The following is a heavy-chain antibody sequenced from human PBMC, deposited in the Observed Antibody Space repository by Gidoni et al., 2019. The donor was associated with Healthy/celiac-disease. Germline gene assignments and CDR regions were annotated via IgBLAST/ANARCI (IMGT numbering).Heavy chain of an antibody. J-gene: IGHJ3*02. V-gene: IGHV3-9*01. CDR2: ISWNSGSI. Sequence: EVQLVESGGGLVQPGSSLRLSCAASGFTFDDYAMHWVRQAPGKGLEWVSGISWNSGSIGYADSVKGRFTISRDNAKNSLYLQMNSLRAEDTALYYCAKMGLGYCSSTSCYDAFDIWGQGTMVTVSS. CDR3: AKMGLGYCSSTSCYDAFDI. D-gene: IGHD2-2*01. CDR1: GFTFDDYA.